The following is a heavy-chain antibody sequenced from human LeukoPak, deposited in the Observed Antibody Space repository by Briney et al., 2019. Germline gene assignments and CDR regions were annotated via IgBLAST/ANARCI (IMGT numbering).Heavy chain of an antibody. CDR3: ARGKGDSGYDFFQYYYYMDV. Sequence: ASVKVSCKASGYTFTSYDINWVRQATGQGLEWMGWMNPNSGNTGYAQKFQGRVTMTRNTSISIAYMELSSLRSEDTAVYYCARGKGDSGYDFFQYYYYMDVRGKGTTVTISS. CDR1: GYTFTSYD. J-gene: IGHJ6*03. CDR2: MNPNSGNT. D-gene: IGHD5-12*01. V-gene: IGHV1-8*01.